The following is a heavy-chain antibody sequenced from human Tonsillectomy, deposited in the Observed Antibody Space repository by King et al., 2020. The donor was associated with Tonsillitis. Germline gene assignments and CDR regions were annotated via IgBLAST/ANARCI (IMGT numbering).Heavy chain of an antibody. V-gene: IGHV3-48*01. CDR2: ISSSISTI. CDR3: ARGRPDRSACDC. D-gene: IGHD3-22*01. CDR1: GFTFSTYS. J-gene: IGHJ4*02. Sequence: VQLVESGGGLVQPGGSLRLSCAASGFTFSTYSMNWVRQAPGKGLEWVSYISSSISTIYYADSVKGRFTISRDNAKNSLFLQMNSLRADDTAVYYCARGRPDRSACDCWGQGTLVTVSS.